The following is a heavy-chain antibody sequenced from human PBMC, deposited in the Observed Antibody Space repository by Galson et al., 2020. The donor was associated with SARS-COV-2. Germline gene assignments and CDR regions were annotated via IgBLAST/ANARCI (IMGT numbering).Heavy chain of an antibody. J-gene: IGHJ4*02. CDR3: GRGSGFFGGGFDY. CDR2: INHSGST. Sequence: SETLSLTCAVSGGSFSAYYWNWIRQPPGKGLEWIGEINHSGSTNYNSSLKSRVTISVDTSKNQFSLKLTSVTAADTAVYYCGRGSGFFGGGFDYWGQGTLVTVSS. CDR1: GGSFSAYY. V-gene: IGHV4-34*01. D-gene: IGHD3-22*01.